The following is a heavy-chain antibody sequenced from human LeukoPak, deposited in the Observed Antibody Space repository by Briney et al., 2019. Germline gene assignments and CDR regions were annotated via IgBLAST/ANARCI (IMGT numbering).Heavy chain of an antibody. Sequence: ASVKVSCKASGYTFTSYDISWVRQAPGQGLEWMGWISAYNGNTNYAQKFQGRVTMTTDTSTRTAHMELRSLRSEDTAVYYCARTKTNYYDSSGYSHTFDYWGQGTLVTVSS. CDR1: GYTFTSYD. CDR2: ISAYNGNT. V-gene: IGHV1-18*01. D-gene: IGHD3-22*01. CDR3: ARTKTNYYDSSGYSHTFDY. J-gene: IGHJ4*02.